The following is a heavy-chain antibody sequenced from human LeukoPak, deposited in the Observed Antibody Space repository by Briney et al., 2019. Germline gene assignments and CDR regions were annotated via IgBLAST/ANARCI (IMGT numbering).Heavy chain of an antibody. CDR3: ARVLSSWLIDY. CDR1: GGSFSGYY. CDR2: INHSGST. Sequence: SETLSLTCAVYGGSFSGYYWSWIRQPPGKGLEWIGEINHSGSTNYNPSLKSRVTISVDTSKNQFSLKLSSVTAADTAVYYCARVLSSWLIDYWGQRTLVTVSS. V-gene: IGHV4-34*01. J-gene: IGHJ4*02. D-gene: IGHD2-15*01.